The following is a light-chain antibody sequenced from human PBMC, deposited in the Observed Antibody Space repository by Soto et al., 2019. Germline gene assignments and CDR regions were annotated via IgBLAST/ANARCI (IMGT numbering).Light chain of an antibody. CDR3: QHYNSYPWT. J-gene: IGKJ1*01. Sequence: DIQITQSPSTLSASVGDRVTITCRASQSITSWLAWYQQKPGKAPKLLIYKASSLESGVPSRFSGSGSGTEFTLTISSLQPDDFATYYCQHYNSYPWTFGQGTKV. CDR1: QSITSW. CDR2: KAS. V-gene: IGKV1-5*03.